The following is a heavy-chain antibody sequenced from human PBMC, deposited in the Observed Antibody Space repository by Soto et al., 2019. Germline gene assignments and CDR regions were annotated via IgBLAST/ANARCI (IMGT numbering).Heavy chain of an antibody. CDR2: ISSTTNYI. J-gene: IGHJ4*02. V-gene: IGHV3-21*01. D-gene: IGHD6-6*01. CDR3: ARESEDLSSNFDY. Sequence: GGSLRLSCAASGFTFSRYSMNWVRQAPGKGLEWVSSISSTTNYIYYADSMKGRFTVSRDNAKNSVYLDMNSLSAEDTAVYYCARESEDLSSNFDYWGQGTLVTVSS. CDR1: GFTFSRYS.